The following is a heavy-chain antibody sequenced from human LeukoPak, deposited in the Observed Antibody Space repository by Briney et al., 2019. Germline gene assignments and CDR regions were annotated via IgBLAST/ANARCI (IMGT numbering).Heavy chain of an antibody. CDR3: ARGPRSYMVDY. V-gene: IGHV4-30-2*01. D-gene: IGHD1-26*01. J-gene: IGHJ4*02. CDR2: IYHSGST. Sequence: SQTLSLTCAVSGGSISSGGYSWSWIRQPPGKGLEWIGYIYHSGSTYYNPSLKSRVTISVDRSKSQFSLKLSSVTAADTAVYYCARGPRSYMVDYWGQGTLVTVSS. CDR1: GGSISSGGYS.